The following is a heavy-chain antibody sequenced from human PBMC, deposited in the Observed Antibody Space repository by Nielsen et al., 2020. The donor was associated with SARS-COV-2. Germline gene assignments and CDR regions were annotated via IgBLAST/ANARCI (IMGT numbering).Heavy chain of an antibody. D-gene: IGHD2-21*01. CDR2: INSRGDKR. Sequence: GESLKISCSASGFSFSIHAMHWVRQAPGKGLEFVSVINSRGDKRYYADSVEDRFTISRDNSKNTLYLEMSRLRPEDTAVYYCARVARGETGFDAFDIWGQGTMVTVSS. CDR3: ARVARGETGFDAFDI. CDR1: GFSFSIHA. V-gene: IGHV3-64D*08. J-gene: IGHJ3*02.